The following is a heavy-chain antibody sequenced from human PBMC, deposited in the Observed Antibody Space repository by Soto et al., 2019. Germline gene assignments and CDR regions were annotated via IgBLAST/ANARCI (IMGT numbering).Heavy chain of an antibody. V-gene: IGHV1-18*01. Sequence: ASVKVSCKASGYTFTSYGISWVRQAPGQGLEWMGWISAYNGNTNYAQKLQGRVTMATDTSTSTAYMELRSLRSDDTAVYYCARYSSSWYPILLYYYGMDVWGQGTTVTVSS. D-gene: IGHD6-13*01. CDR2: ISAYNGNT. CDR1: GYTFTSYG. J-gene: IGHJ6*02. CDR3: ARYSSSWYPILLYYYGMDV.